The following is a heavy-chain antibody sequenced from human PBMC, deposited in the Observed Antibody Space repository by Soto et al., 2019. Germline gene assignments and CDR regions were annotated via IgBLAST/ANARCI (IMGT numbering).Heavy chain of an antibody. CDR2: TYYRSKWYN. CDR3: ARDRPGTIPFDY. D-gene: IGHD3-10*01. V-gene: IGHV6-1*01. J-gene: IGHJ4*02. CDR1: GYSVSSNSAA. Sequence: PSHTLSLTCAISGYSVSSNSAAWHLIRQSPSRGLEWLGRTYYRSKWYNDYAVSVKSRITINPDTSNNQFSLQLNFVTPEDTAVYYCARDRPGTIPFDYWGQGTLVTVSS.